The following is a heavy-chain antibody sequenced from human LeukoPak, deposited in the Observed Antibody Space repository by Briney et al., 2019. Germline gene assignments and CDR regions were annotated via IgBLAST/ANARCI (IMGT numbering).Heavy chain of an antibody. D-gene: IGHD2-15*01. V-gene: IGHV4-34*01. Sequence: SETLSLTCAVYGGSFSGYYWSWIRQPPGKGLEWIGEINHSGSTNYNPSLKSRVTISVDTSKNQFSLKLSSVTAADTAVYYCARGPVVVVVANPSYYYYYGMDVWGQGTTVTVSS. CDR2: INHSGST. J-gene: IGHJ6*02. CDR3: ARGPVVVVVANPSYYYYYGMDV. CDR1: GGSFSGYY.